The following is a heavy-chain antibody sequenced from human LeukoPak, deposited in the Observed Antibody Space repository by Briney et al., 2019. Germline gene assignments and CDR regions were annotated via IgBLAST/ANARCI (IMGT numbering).Heavy chain of an antibody. V-gene: IGHV3-7*03. CDR1: GFTFNDFW. CDR3: AKDYCSGGSCYGIDY. J-gene: IGHJ4*02. CDR2: IKEDGSEK. D-gene: IGHD2-15*01. Sequence: GGSLRLSCAASGFTFNDFWMSWVRQAPGKGLEWVAKIKEDGSEKYYVDSVKGRFTISRDNAKNSLYLQMNSLRAEDTAVYYCAKDYCSGGSCYGIDYWGQGTLVTVSS.